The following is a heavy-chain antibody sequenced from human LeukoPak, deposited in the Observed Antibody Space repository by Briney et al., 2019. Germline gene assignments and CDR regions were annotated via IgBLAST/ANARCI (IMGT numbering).Heavy chain of an antibody. CDR1: GFTFSNAW. CDR3: TTDWYYYDSSGYYSAEYFQH. V-gene: IGHV3-15*01. J-gene: IGHJ1*01. Sequence: GALRLSRAASGFTFSNAWMSWVRQAPGKGLEWVGRIKSKTDGGTTDYAAPVKGRFTISRDDSKNTLYLQMNSLKTEDTAVYYCTTDWYYYDSSGYYSAEYFQHWGQGTLVTVSS. CDR2: IKSKTDGGTT. D-gene: IGHD3-22*01.